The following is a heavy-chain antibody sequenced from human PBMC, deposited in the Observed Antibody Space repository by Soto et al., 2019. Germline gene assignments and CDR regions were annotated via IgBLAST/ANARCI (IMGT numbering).Heavy chain of an antibody. CDR2: IHRDEIEK. CDR1: TFPFSTYW. CDR3: AGGIALDV. V-gene: IGHV3-7*01. Sequence: PGGSLRLSCAASTFPFSTYWMTWVRQAPGKGLEWVANIHRDEIEKYYMDSVKGRFTISRDNAKNSLYLQMTSLRAEDTAVYYCAGGIALDVWGQGTTVTVSS. J-gene: IGHJ6*02.